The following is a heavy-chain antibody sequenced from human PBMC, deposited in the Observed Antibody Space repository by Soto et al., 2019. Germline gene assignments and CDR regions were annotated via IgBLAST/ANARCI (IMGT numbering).Heavy chain of an antibody. CDR1: GYTFTSYA. D-gene: IGHD4-17*01. CDR3: AREMATVTTLGWFDP. CDR2: INAGNGNT. V-gene: IGHV1-3*01. Sequence: ASVKVSCKASGYTFTSYAMHWVRQAPGQRLEWMGWINAGNGNTKYSQKFQGRVTITRDTSASTAYMELSSLRSEDTAVYYCAREMATVTTLGWFDPWGQGTLVTVSS. J-gene: IGHJ5*02.